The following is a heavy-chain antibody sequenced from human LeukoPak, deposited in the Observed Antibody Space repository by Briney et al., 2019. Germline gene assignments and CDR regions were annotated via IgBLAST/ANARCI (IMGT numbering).Heavy chain of an antibody. J-gene: IGHJ4*02. CDR2: INHSGST. D-gene: IGHD4-17*01. V-gene: IGHV4-34*09. CDR3: ARGLSYGDYDY. Sequence: SETLSLTCAVYGGSFSGYYWSWIRQPPGKGLEWIGEINHSGSTYYNPSLKSRVTISVDTSKNQFSLKLSSVTAADTAVYYCARGLSYGDYDYWGQGTLVTVSS. CDR1: GGSFSGYY.